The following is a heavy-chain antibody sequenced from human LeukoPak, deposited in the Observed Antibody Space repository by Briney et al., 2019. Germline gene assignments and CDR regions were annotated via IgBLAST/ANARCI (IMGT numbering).Heavy chain of an antibody. CDR2: ISYSGTT. D-gene: IGHD5-12*01. Sequence: SGTLSLTCAVSGGSISSSNWWSWVRQPPGKGLEWIGTISYSGTTYYSPSLKSRVTISLDTSKNQFSLKLSSVTAADTAVYYCARGLGDSGYQLAYWGQGTLVTVSS. J-gene: IGHJ4*02. CDR3: ARGLGDSGYQLAY. V-gene: IGHV4-4*02. CDR1: GGSISSSNW.